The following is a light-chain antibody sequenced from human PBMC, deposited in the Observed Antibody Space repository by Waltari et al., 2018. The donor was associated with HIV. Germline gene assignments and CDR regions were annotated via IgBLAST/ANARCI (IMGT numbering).Light chain of an antibody. J-gene: IGLJ2*01. CDR1: KLGDKY. Sequence: SYELVQPPSVSVSPGQTASITCSGDKLGDKYACWYQQKPGQSPVLVISQDNKWPTGIPERFSGSNSGNTATLTVSGTQAMDEADYYCHTWDNAIAVFGGGTKLTVL. CDR3: HTWDNAIAV. CDR2: QDN. V-gene: IGLV3-1*01.